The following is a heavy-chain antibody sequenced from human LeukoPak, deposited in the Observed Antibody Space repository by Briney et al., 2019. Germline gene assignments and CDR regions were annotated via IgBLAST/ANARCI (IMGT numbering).Heavy chain of an antibody. Sequence: GGSLRLSCAASGFTFSCYSMNWVRQAPGKGLEWLSSISSSSSYIYYADSVKGRFTISRDNAKNSLYLQMNSLRAEDTAVYYCARDGGSAMPFDYWGQGTLVTVSS. CDR2: ISSSSSYI. D-gene: IGHD2-2*01. J-gene: IGHJ4*02. CDR3: ARDGGSAMPFDY. CDR1: GFTFSCYS. V-gene: IGHV3-21*01.